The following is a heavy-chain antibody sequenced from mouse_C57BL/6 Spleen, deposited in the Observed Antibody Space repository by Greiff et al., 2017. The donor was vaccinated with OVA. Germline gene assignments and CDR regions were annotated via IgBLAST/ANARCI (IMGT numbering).Heavy chain of an antibody. V-gene: IGHV10-1*01. D-gene: IGHD2-4*01. J-gene: IGHJ2*01. Sequence: EVKVVESGGGLVQPKGSLKLSCAASGFSFNTYAMNWVRQAPGKGLEWVARIRSKSNNYATYYADSVKDRFTISRDDSESILYLQMNNLKTEDTAMYYCVRSSYDYEGYFEYWGQGTTLTVSS. CDR3: VRSSYDYEGYFEY. CDR1: GFSFNTYA. CDR2: IRSKSNNYAT.